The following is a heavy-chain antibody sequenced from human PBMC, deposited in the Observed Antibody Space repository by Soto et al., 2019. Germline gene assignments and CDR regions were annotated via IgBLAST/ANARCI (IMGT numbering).Heavy chain of an antibody. Sequence: SETLSLTCTVSGGSISSYYWSWIRQPPGKGLEWIGYIYYSGSTNYNPSLKSRVTISVDTSKNQFSLKLSSVTAADTAVYYCARSYQLLFKFYYYYYMDVWGKGTTVTVSS. CDR2: IYYSGST. CDR1: GGSISSYY. CDR3: ARSYQLLFKFYYYYYMDV. J-gene: IGHJ6*03. V-gene: IGHV4-59*08. D-gene: IGHD2-2*01.